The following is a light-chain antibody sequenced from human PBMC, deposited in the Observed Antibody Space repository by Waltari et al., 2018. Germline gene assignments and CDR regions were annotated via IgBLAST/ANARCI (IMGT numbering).Light chain of an antibody. CDR1: SSNVGGYNY. CDR2: EVS. CDR3: SSYRSGSILV. Sequence: SALNQPPTVSRSHAQSITITCTGKSSNVGGYNYISWYQQHPGKGPKVMIYEVSNRPSGVSHRFSGSKSGNTASLTISGLQAEDEADYYCSSYRSGSILVFGGGTKVTVL. V-gene: IGLV2-14*01. J-gene: IGLJ2*01.